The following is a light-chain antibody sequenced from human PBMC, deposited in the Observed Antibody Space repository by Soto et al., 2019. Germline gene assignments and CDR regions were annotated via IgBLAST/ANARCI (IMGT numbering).Light chain of an antibody. V-gene: IGKV1-17*03. CDR2: SAS. Sequence: DSQMTQSPSAMSASVGDRVTITCRASQGINNYLVWFQQKPGKVPKRLISSASSLQPGVPSRFSGSGFGTEFTLALSNLQPEDFATYYCLHHHSFPLAFGGGTNVEIK. J-gene: IGKJ4*01. CDR1: QGINNY. CDR3: LHHHSFPLA.